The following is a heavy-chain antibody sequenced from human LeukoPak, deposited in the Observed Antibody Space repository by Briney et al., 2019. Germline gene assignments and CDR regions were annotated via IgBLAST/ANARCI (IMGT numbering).Heavy chain of an antibody. CDR1: GFTFNNYA. D-gene: IGHD6-25*01. V-gene: IGHV3-23*01. CDR3: AKGSAAGRPYYFDY. CDR2: IDSTGAYT. Sequence: GGSLRLSCAASGFTFNNYAMSWVRQAPGKELEWVSAIDSTGAYTWYADSVKGRFTISKDSSKTILYLQMNSLRAEDAAVYFCAKGSAAGRPYYFDYWGQGTLVTVSS. J-gene: IGHJ4*02.